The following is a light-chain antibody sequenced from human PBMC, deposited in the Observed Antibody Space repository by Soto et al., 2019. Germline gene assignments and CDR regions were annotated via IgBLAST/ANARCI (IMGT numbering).Light chain of an antibody. CDR3: XXXXXXXWT. J-gene: IGKJ1*01. Sequence: DIQMTQSPSTLSASVGDRVTITCRASQYIHNYLAWYQQKPGEAPKLLIYEAANLESGVPSRFSGSGTGTEFTLTISSLQPDXXXXXXXXXXXXXXWTFGQGTRVEI. V-gene: IGKV1-5*03. CDR1: QYIHNY. CDR2: EAA.